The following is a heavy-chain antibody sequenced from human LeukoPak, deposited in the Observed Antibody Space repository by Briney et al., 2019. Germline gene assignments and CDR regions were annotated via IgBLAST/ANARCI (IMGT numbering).Heavy chain of an antibody. CDR3: ASGGADDAFDI. CDR2: IYYSGST. V-gene: IGHV4-59*08. CDR1: GGSISSYY. D-gene: IGHD2-21*01. J-gene: IGHJ3*02. Sequence: TETLSLTCTVSGGSISSYYWSWIRQPPGKGLEWIGYIYYSGSTNYNPSLKSRVTISVDTSKNQFSLKLSSVTAADTAVYYCASGGADDAFDIWGQGTMVTVSS.